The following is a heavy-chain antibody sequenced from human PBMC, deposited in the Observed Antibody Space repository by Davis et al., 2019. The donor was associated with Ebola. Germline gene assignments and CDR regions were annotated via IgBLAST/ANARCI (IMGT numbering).Heavy chain of an antibody. V-gene: IGHV1-46*01. CDR3: ARDPYCSSSSCQGGGRFDP. CDR2: ITPKSGAT. D-gene: IGHD2-2*01. J-gene: IGHJ5*02. CDR1: GYTFTSYY. Sequence: ASVKVSCKASGYTFTSYYMHWVRQAPGQGLEWMGKITPKSGATNYAEKFQGRVTMARDTSTTTMYMELSSLRPEDTATYYCARDPYCSSSSCQGGGRFDPWGQGTLVTVSS.